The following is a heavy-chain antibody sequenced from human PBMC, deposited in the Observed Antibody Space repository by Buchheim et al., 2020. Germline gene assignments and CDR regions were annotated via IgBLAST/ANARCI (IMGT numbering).Heavy chain of an antibody. D-gene: IGHD6-19*01. Sequence: EVQLLESGGGLVQPGGSLRLSCAASGFTFSSYAMSWVRQAPGKGLEGASAISGSGGSTYYADSGKGRFTIHKDNSKNTLYLQMNSLGAEDTAVYYCAKERGGGFPHIAVAEPDYWGQGTL. J-gene: IGHJ4*02. CDR3: AKERGGGFPHIAVAEPDY. CDR1: GFTFSSYA. CDR2: ISGSGGST. V-gene: IGHV3-23*01.